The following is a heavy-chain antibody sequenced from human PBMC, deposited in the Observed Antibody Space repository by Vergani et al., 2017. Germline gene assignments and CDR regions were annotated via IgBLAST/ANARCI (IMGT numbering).Heavy chain of an antibody. CDR3: ARQKDYYMDV. V-gene: IGHV4-39*01. J-gene: IGHJ6*03. CDR1: NDSVSNTFYY. Sequence: QVQLQESGPGLVKPSETLSLTCTVSNDSVSNTFYYWGWIRQTPGKGLEWNGSIYYSGSTYYNPSLESRLTISLDTPENHLSLKLTSVTAADTAVYYCARQKDYYMDVWGKGATVTVS. CDR2: IYYSGST.